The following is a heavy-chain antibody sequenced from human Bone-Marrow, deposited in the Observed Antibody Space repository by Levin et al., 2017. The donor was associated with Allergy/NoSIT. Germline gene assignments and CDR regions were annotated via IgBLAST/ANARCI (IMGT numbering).Heavy chain of an antibody. CDR1: GFSLSTSGMC. CDR2: IDWDDDK. V-gene: IGHV2-70*11. Sequence: SGPTLVKPPQTLTLTCTFSGFSLSTSGMCVSWIRQPPGKALEWLARIDWDDDKYYSTSLKTRLTISKDTSKNQVVLTMTNMDPVDTATYYCARIAAAGYYFDYWGQGTLVTVSS. J-gene: IGHJ4*02. CDR3: ARIAAAGYYFDY. D-gene: IGHD6-13*01.